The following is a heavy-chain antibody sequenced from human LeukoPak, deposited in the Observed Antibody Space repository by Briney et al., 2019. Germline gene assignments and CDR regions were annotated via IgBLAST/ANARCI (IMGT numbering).Heavy chain of an antibody. Sequence: QPGGSLRLPCAASGFTFSSYGMHWVRQAPGKGLEWVAFIRYDGSNKYYADSVKGRFTISRDNSKNTLYLQMNSPRAEDTAVYYCAKGRLRFLEGTGYLGTWGQGTLVTVSS. J-gene: IGHJ5*02. CDR3: AKGRLRFLEGTGYLGT. CDR2: IRYDGSNK. V-gene: IGHV3-30*02. D-gene: IGHD3-3*01. CDR1: GFTFSSYG.